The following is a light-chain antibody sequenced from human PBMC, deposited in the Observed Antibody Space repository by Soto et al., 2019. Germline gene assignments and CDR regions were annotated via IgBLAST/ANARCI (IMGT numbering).Light chain of an antibody. CDR1: QTISSW. V-gene: IGKV1-5*03. J-gene: IGKJ1*01. CDR3: QHYNRYSEA. CDR2: KAS. Sequence: DIQMTQSRSTLSGSVGDSVSRTCRASQTISSWLAWYHQKPGKAPKLLIYKASTLKSGVPSRFSGSGSGTESTLTFSSLQPDNLATHYCQHYNRYSEAFGQGTKVDIK.